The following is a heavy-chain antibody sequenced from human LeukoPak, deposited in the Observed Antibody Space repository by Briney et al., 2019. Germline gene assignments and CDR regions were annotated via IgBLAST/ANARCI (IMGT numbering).Heavy chain of an antibody. V-gene: IGHV1-18*01. CDR2: ISAYNGNT. Sequence: GASVKVSCRASGYTFTSYGISWVRQAPGQGLEWMGWISAYNGNTNYAQKLQGRVTMTTDTSTSTAYMELRSLRSDDTAVYYCARESLVVVPAAIYYYYGMDVWGQGTTVTVSS. J-gene: IGHJ6*02. D-gene: IGHD2-2*01. CDR3: ARESLVVVPAAIYYYYGMDV. CDR1: GYTFTSYG.